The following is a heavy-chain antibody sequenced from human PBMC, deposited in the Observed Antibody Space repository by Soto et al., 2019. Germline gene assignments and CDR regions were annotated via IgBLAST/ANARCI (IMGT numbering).Heavy chain of an antibody. D-gene: IGHD3-22*01. V-gene: IGHV3-9*01. Sequence: GGSLRLSCAASGFTFDDYAMHWVRQAPGKGLEWVSGISWNSGSIGYADSVKGGFTISRDNAKNSLYLQMNSLRAEDTALYYCAKERYYYDSSGYQPHYYYYGMDVWGQGTTVTVSS. J-gene: IGHJ6*02. CDR3: AKERYYYDSSGYQPHYYYYGMDV. CDR2: ISWNSGSI. CDR1: GFTFDDYA.